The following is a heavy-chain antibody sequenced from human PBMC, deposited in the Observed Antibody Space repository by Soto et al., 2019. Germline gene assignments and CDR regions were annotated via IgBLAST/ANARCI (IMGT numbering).Heavy chain of an antibody. Sequence: GGSLRLSCAASGFTFSDYYISWIRQAPGKGLEWVSYISSSSSYTNYADSVKGRFTISRDNAKNSLYLQMNSLRAEDTAVYYCARDGAVVVTSPGVGGYGMDVWGQGTTVTVSS. CDR2: ISSSSSYT. D-gene: IGHD2-2*01. V-gene: IGHV3-11*06. CDR1: GFTFSDYY. CDR3: ARDGAVVVTSPGVGGYGMDV. J-gene: IGHJ6*02.